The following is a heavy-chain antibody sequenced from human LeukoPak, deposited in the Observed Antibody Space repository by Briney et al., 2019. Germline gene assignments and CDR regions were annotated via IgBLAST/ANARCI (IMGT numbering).Heavy chain of an antibody. CDR3: AREQTSSSPAPLGY. CDR1: GFTFSRYG. V-gene: IGHV3-33*01. CDR2: IWYDGSNE. Sequence: PGGSLRLSCTASGFTFSRYGMHWVRQGPGKGLEWAATIWYDGSNEYYAASVKGRFTISRDNSKNTLFLQTNTLRADDTAVYYCAREQTSSSPAPLGYWGQGTLVTVSS. D-gene: IGHD2-15*01. J-gene: IGHJ4*02.